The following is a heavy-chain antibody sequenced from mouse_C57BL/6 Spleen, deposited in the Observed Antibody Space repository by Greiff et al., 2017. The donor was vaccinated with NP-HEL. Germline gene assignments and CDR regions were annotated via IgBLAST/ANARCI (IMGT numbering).Heavy chain of an antibody. CDR1: GYTFTSYW. J-gene: IGHJ1*03. CDR2: IHPNSGST. V-gene: IGHV1-64*01. D-gene: IGHD4-1*01. CDR3: ARGRSGTRGYFDV. Sequence: QVQLQQPGAELVKPGASVKLSCKASGYTFTSYWMHWVKQRPGQGLEWIGMIHPNSGSTNYNEKFKSKATLTVDKSSSTAYMQLSSLTSEDSAVYYCARGRSGTRGYFDVWGTGTTVTVSS.